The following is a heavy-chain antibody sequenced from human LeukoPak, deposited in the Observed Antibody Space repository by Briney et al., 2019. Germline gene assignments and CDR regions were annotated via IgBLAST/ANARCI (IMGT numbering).Heavy chain of an antibody. J-gene: IGHJ6*02. CDR2: ISGSGGST. Sequence: GGSLRLSCAASGFTFSSYAMSWVRQAPGKGLEWVSAISGSGGSTYYADSVKGRFTISRDNSKNTLYLQMNSLRAEDTAVYYCGKRELWHGSGEDAWGQGTTVTVSS. V-gene: IGHV3-23*01. CDR3: GKRELWHGSGEDA. CDR1: GFTFSSYA. D-gene: IGHD3-10*01.